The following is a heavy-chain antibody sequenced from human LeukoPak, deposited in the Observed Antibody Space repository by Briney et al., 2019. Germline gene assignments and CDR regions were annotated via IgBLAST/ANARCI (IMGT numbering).Heavy chain of an antibody. CDR2: ISVSGNT. V-gene: IGHV3-23*01. D-gene: IGHD2-21*01. CDR1: GFTLSSYA. J-gene: IGHJ4*02. CDR3: AKAPVTTCSGAYCYSFDY. Sequence: GGSLRLSCAASGFTLSSYAMSWVRQAPGKGLEWVSAISVSGNTYHADSVKGRFTISRHSSKNTLYLQMNRLRAEDAAVYYRAKAPVTTCSGAYCYSFDYWGQGTLVTASS.